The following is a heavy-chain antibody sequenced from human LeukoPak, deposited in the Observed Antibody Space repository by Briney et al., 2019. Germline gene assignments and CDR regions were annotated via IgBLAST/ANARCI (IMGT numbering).Heavy chain of an antibody. Sequence: GESLKISCKASGYRFTSYWIGWVRQMPGKGLEWMGIIHPGDSGTKYSPSFQDQVTMSFDESTTTAYLQWSSLRASDSAIYYCARGGTYRYGSSDYWGQGTLVTVSS. J-gene: IGHJ4*02. V-gene: IGHV5-51*01. D-gene: IGHD5-18*01. CDR1: GYRFTSYW. CDR2: IHPGDSGT. CDR3: ARGGTYRYGSSDY.